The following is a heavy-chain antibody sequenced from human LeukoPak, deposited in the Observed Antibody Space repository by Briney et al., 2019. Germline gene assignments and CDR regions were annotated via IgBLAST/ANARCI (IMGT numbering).Heavy chain of an antibody. D-gene: IGHD2-2*01. J-gene: IGHJ5*02. Sequence: SVKVSCKASGGTFSSYAISWVRQAPGQGLEWMGGIIPILGTANYAQKFQGRATITTDESTSTAYMELSSLRSEDTAVYYCARAPVVPAVNWFDPWGQGTLVTVSS. CDR1: GGTFSSYA. CDR3: ARAPVVPAVNWFDP. V-gene: IGHV1-69*05. CDR2: IIPILGTA.